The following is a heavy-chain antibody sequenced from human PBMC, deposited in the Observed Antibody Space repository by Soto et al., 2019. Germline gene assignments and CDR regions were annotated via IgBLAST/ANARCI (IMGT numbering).Heavy chain of an antibody. CDR3: ARADYGDYFYFDY. CDR2: ISSSSSYI. J-gene: IGHJ4*02. D-gene: IGHD4-17*01. Sequence: PGGSLRLSCAASGFTFSSYSMNWVRQAPGKGLEWVSSISSSSSYIYYADSVKGRFTISRDNAKNSLFLQMNSLRAEDTAVYYCARADYGDYFYFDYWGQGTLVTVS. CDR1: GFTFSSYS. V-gene: IGHV3-21*01.